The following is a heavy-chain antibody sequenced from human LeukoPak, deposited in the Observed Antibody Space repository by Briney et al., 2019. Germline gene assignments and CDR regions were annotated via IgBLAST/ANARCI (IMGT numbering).Heavy chain of an antibody. CDR3: AKGRTYGYEYSSDY. CDR2: LTGTGAAT. CDR1: GFIFSSFA. J-gene: IGHJ4*02. V-gene: IGHV3-23*01. D-gene: IGHD5-18*01. Sequence: GGSLRLSCAASGFIFSSFAMSWVRQAPGKGLEWVSGLTGTGAATYYADSVKGRFTISRDNSKNILYLQMDSLRAEDTAVYYCAKGRTYGYEYSSDYWGQGTLVTVSS.